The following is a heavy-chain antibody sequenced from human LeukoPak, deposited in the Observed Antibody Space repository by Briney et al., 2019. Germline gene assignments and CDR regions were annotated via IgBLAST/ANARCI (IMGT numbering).Heavy chain of an antibody. V-gene: IGHV1-69*01. CDR2: IIPIFGTA. CDR3: ARRYYYYMDV. Sequence: GALVKVSCKASGGTFSSYAISWVRQAPGQGREWMGGIIPIFGTANYAQKFQGRVTITADESTSTAYMELSSLRSEDTAVYYCARRYYYYMDVWGKGTTVTVSS. J-gene: IGHJ6*03. CDR1: GGTFSSYA.